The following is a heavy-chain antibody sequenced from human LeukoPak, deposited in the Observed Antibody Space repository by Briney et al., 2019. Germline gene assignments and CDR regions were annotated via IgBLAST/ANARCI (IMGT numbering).Heavy chain of an antibody. V-gene: IGHV1-69*13. Sequence: GASVKVSCKASGYTFTSYGISWVRQAPGQGLEWMGGIVPIFGTTDYAQKFQGRVTITADESTGTVYMEMSGLNSEDTAIYYCARPSGPVGGRQEYHYALDVWGQGTTVIVS. CDR1: GYTFTSYG. J-gene: IGHJ6*02. D-gene: IGHD3-16*01. CDR2: IVPIFGTT. CDR3: ARPSGPVGGRQEYHYALDV.